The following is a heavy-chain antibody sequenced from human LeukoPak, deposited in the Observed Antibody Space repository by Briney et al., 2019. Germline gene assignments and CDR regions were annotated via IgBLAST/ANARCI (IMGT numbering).Heavy chain of an antibody. V-gene: IGHV1-18*01. CDR3: ARDLNRYCSGGSCYGAH. J-gene: IGHJ4*02. CDR2: ISAYNGNT. Sequence: ASVKVSCKASGYTFTSYGISWVRQAPGQGLEWMGWISAYNGNTNYAQKLQGRVTMTTDTSTSTAYMELRSLRSDDTAVYYCARDLNRYCSGGSCYGAHWGQGTLVTVSS. D-gene: IGHD2-15*01. CDR1: GYTFTSYG.